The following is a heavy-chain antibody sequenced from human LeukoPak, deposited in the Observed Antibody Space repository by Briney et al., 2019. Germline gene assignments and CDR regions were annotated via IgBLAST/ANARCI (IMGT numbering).Heavy chain of an antibody. CDR2: ISSSSSYI. V-gene: IGHV3-21*01. J-gene: IGHJ4*02. CDR1: GFTFSSYS. CDR3: ARDPQLEVGY. D-gene: IGHD3-10*01. Sequence: GGSLRLSCAASGFTFSSYSMYWVRQAPGKELEWVSSISSSSSYIYYADSVKGRFTISRDNAKNSLYLQMNSLRAEDTAVYYCARDPQLEVGYWGQGTLVTVSS.